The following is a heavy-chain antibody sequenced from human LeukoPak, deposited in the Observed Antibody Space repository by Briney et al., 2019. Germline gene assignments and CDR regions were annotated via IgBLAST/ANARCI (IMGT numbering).Heavy chain of an antibody. CDR3: ARDAHDYYDSSGYYRMTPYYFDY. CDR1: GYTFSSYA. J-gene: IGHJ4*02. D-gene: IGHD3-22*01. V-gene: IGHV3-30*04. CDR2: ISYDGSNK. Sequence: GGSLRLSCAASGYTFSSYAMHWVRQAPGKGLEWVAVISYDGSNKYYADSVKGRFTISRDNSKNTLYPQMNSLRAEDTAVYYCARDAHDYYDSSGYYRMTPYYFDYWGQGTLVTVSS.